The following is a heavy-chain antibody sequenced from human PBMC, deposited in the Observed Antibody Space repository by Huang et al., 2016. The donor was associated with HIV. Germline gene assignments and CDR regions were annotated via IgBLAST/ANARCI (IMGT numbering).Heavy chain of an antibody. CDR2: IHIGGRT. V-gene: IGHV3-53*01. CDR1: GFTVSSHY. J-gene: IGHJ4*02. Sequence: EVQLVESGGGLIEPGGSLRLSCAASGFTVSSHYMSWVRQAPGKGTEWVSAIHIGGRTDYRESVNGRFTISRDNSKNTLYLQMSSLRVEDTAIYYCAREGQAQGYRMGSWDYWGQGTLVAVSS. D-gene: IGHD3-16*02. CDR3: AREGQAQGYRMGSWDY.